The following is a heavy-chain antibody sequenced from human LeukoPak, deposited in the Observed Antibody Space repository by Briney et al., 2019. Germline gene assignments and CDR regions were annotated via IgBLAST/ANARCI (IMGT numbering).Heavy chain of an antibody. D-gene: IGHD4-23*01. J-gene: IGHJ5*01. Sequence: GGSLRLSCAASGFTFSDNWMTWVRQAPGKGLEWVANIKEDGSAEDYVDSVKGRFTISRDNAKNSLYLQMNSRRAEDTAIYYCARDPFGWNSCDSWGQGTLVTVSS. CDR2: IKEDGSAE. CDR1: GFTFSDNW. CDR3: ARDPFGWNSCDS. V-gene: IGHV3-7*01.